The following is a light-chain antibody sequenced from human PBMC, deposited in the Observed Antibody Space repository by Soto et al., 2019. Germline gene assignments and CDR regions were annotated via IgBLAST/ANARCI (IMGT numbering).Light chain of an antibody. J-gene: IGLJ3*02. V-gene: IGLV1-44*01. CDR2: SNN. CDR1: SSNIGRNT. CDR3: AARDDSLNGWV. Sequence: QSVLTQPPSASGTPGQRVTISCSGSSSNIGRNTVNWYQQLPGAAPKLLIYSNNHRPSGVPDRFSGSKSGTSASLAISGHQSEDEADYYCAARDDSLNGWVFGGGTKLTVL.